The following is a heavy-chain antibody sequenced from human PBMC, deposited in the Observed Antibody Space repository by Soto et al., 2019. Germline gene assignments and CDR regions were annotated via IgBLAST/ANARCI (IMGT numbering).Heavy chain of an antibody. CDR3: ARAGYLGLNDYGDRGGFGY. V-gene: IGHV4-30-2*01. Sequence: QLQLQESGSGLVKPSQTLSLTCAVSGGSISSGGYSWSWIRQPPGKGLEWIGYIYHSGSTYYNPSLKSRVNISVDRSKNQFSLKLSSVTAADTAGYYWARAGYLGLNDYGDRGGFGYWGQGTLVTVSS. CDR2: IYHSGST. J-gene: IGHJ4*02. CDR1: GGSISSGGYS. D-gene: IGHD4-17*01.